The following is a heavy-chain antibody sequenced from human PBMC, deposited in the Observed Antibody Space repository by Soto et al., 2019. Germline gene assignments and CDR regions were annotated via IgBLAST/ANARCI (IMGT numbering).Heavy chain of an antibody. CDR2: IYPGDSDT. Sequence: GESLKISCKGSGYSFTSYWIGWVRQMPGKGLEWMGIIYPGDSDTRYSPSFQGQVTISADKSISTAYLQWSSLKASDTAMYYCARNVAETGYYYYGMDVWGQGTTVTVSS. CDR1: GYSFTSYW. D-gene: IGHD6-19*01. CDR3: ARNVAETGYYYYGMDV. V-gene: IGHV5-51*01. J-gene: IGHJ6*02.